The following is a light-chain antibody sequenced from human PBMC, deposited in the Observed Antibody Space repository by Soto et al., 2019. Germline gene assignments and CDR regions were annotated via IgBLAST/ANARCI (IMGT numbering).Light chain of an antibody. CDR2: ASS. CDR1: QSINNY. J-gene: IGKJ5*01. V-gene: IGKV1-39*01. CDR3: QQSFSTIP. Sequence: DIQMTHSPSSLSASVGDRVTITCRASQSINNYLNWYQQKPGEAPKLLIYASSSLQSGVPSRFSGSGSGTDFTLTISSLQPEDFATYFCQQSFSTIPFAQGTRLEIK.